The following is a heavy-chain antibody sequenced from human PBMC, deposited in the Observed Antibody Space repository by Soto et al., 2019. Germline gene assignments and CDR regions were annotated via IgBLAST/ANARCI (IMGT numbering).Heavy chain of an antibody. CDR3: ARDSPSDFYHDMLGRGWIDP. Sequence: QVQLVESGGGVVQPGRSLRLSCAASGFSFSSYAMHWVRQAPGKGLEWVTVISYDAINKYYADSVKGRFVISRDNSKNTLYLQMSSLRAEDTGVYYCARDSPSDFYHDMLGRGWIDPWGQGTLVTVSS. J-gene: IGHJ5*02. D-gene: IGHD3-16*01. V-gene: IGHV3-30*09. CDR2: ISYDAINK. CDR1: GFSFSSYA.